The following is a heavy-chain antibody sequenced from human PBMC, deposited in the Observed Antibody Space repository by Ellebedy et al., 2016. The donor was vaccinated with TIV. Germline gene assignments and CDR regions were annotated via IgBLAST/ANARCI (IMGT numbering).Heavy chain of an antibody. J-gene: IGHJ4*02. Sequence: GESLKISCAASGCTFSDYGMHWVRQAPGKGLEWVAVMRYDGSNKYYADSVKGRFTISRDNSKNTLYLRMNSLRAEDTAVYYCAKFPYYYDSSGYSFWGQGTLVTVSS. CDR2: MRYDGSNK. D-gene: IGHD3-22*01. CDR3: AKFPYYYDSSGYSF. V-gene: IGHV3-30*02. CDR1: GCTFSDYG.